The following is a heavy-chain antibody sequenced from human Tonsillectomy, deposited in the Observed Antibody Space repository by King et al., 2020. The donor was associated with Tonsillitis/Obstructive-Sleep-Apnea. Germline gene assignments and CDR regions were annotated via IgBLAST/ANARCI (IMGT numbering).Heavy chain of an antibody. V-gene: IGHV3-11*05. J-gene: IGHJ4*02. CDR3: ARDFKVPTPYFDY. D-gene: IGHD4/OR15-4a*01. Sequence: VQLVESGGGLVKPGGSLRLSCAASGFTFSDYYMNWIRQAPGKGLEWVAYISSSSSYTNYADSVKGRFTISRDNAKNSLYLQMSSLRAEDTAVYYCARDFKVPTPYFDYWGQGTLVTVSS. CDR2: ISSSSSYT. CDR1: GFTFSDYY.